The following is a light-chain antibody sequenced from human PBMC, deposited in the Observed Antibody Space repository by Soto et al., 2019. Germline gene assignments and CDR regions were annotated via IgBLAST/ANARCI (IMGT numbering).Light chain of an antibody. CDR2: LGS. Sequence: DIVMTQTALSLSVTPGQPSSISCKSSQSLLHSDGKTYLYWYLQKPGQSPQLLIYLGSNRSSGVPDRFSGSGSGTDFTLKISRVEAEDVGVYYCMQALQTPITFGQGTRLEI. CDR3: MQALQTPIT. J-gene: IGKJ5*01. V-gene: IGKV2-28*01. CDR1: QSLLHSDGKTY.